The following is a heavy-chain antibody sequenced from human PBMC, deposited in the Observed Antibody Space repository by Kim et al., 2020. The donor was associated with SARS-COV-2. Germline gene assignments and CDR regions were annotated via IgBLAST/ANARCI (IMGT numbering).Heavy chain of an antibody. V-gene: IGHV1-46*01. Sequence: ASVKVSCKASGYTFTSYYMHWVRQAPGQGLEWMGIINPSGGSTSYAQKFQGRVTMTRDTSTSTVYMELSSLRSEDTAVYYCWGFSSGYYYLFDYWGQGTLVTVSS. CDR1: GYTFTSYY. D-gene: IGHD3-22*01. J-gene: IGHJ4*02. CDR3: WGFSSGYYYLFDY. CDR2: INPSGGST.